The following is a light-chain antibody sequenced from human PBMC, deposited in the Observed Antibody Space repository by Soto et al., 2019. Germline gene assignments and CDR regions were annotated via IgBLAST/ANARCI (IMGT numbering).Light chain of an antibody. CDR3: AAWDDSLSGHVV. V-gene: IGLV1-47*02. Sequence: QSVLTPPPSASGTPGQTVTISCSGSTSNIGSNYVYWYQQLPGTAPKLLIYSSNRRPSGVPDRFSGSKSGTSASLAISGLRSEDEADYYCAAWDDSLSGHVVFGGGTQLTVL. CDR2: SSN. J-gene: IGLJ2*01. CDR1: TSNIGSNY.